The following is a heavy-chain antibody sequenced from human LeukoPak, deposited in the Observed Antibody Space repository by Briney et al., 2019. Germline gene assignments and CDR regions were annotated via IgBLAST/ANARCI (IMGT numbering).Heavy chain of an antibody. J-gene: IGHJ4*02. CDR1: GFTVSSNY. CDR2: IYSGGST. V-gene: IGHV3-53*01. D-gene: IGHD6-19*01. Sequence: GGSLRLSCAASGFTVSSNYMSWVRQAPGKGLEWVSVIYSGGSTYYADSVKGRFTISRDNSKNTLYLQMNSLRAEDTAVYYCVVSSGWYYFDYWGQGILVTVSS. CDR3: VVSSGWYYFDY.